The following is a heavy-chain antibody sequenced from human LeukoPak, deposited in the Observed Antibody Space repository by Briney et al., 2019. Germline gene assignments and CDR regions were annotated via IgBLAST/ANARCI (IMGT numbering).Heavy chain of an antibody. CDR2: IYYSGST. Sequence: KPSETLSLPCTVSGGSISSYYWSWIRQPPGKGLEWIGYIYYSGSTNYNPSLKSRVTISVDTSKNQFSLKLSSVTAADTAVYYCARSRPTYYYDSSGTNFDYWGQGTLVTVSS. CDR3: ARSRPTYYYDSSGTNFDY. V-gene: IGHV4-59*08. D-gene: IGHD3-22*01. CDR1: GGSISSYY. J-gene: IGHJ4*02.